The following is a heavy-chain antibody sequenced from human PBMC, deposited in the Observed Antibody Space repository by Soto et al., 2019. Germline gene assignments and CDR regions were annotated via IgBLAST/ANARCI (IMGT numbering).Heavy chain of an antibody. D-gene: IGHD3-22*01. Sequence: SEPLSLTSTVSDGSISSYYCIWIRQPPGQGLDWIGYIYYTGRTNYKPSLRSRVTISADTSKNQFSLRLSSVTAADTAVYYCARAPAYFYDNRGYFPNWFDAWGQGVLVTVSS. CDR3: ARAPAYFYDNRGYFPNWFDA. CDR2: IYYTGRT. V-gene: IGHV4-59*01. CDR1: DGSISSYY. J-gene: IGHJ5*02.